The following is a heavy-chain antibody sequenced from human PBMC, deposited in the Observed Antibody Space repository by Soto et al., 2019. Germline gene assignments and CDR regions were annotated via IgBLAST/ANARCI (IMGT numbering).Heavy chain of an antibody. CDR3: ATSLRITIFRDLYYYYGMDV. CDR2: IYPGDSDT. J-gene: IGHJ6*02. CDR1: GYSFTSYW. D-gene: IGHD3-10*01. V-gene: IGHV5-51*01. Sequence: GESLKTSCKGSGYSFTSYWIGWGRQMPGKGMEWMGIIYPGDSDTRYSPSFQGQVTISADKSISTAYLQWSSLKASDTAMYYCATSLRITIFRDLYYYYGMDVWGQETTVTVS.